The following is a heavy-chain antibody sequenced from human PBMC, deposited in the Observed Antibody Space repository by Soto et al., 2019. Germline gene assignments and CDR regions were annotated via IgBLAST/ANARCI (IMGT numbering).Heavy chain of an antibody. D-gene: IGHD3-3*01. CDR2: ISAYNGNT. Sequence: SVKVSCKASGYTFTSYGISWVRQAPGQGLEWMGWISAYNGNTNYAQKLQGRVTMTTDTSTSTAYMELRSLRPDDTAVYYCARGRHYDFWSGYPKNNYYYYYGMDVWGQGTTVTVSS. V-gene: IGHV1-18*01. CDR3: ARGRHYDFWSGYPKNNYYYYYGMDV. J-gene: IGHJ6*02. CDR1: GYTFTSYG.